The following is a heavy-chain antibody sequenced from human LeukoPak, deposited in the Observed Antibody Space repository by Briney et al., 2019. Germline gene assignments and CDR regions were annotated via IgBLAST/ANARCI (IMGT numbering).Heavy chain of an antibody. J-gene: IGHJ4*02. CDR1: GFSFSSNG. CDR2: LSGSGSTT. CDR3: AKAGYSSSWPFDY. D-gene: IGHD6-13*01. V-gene: IGHV3-23*01. Sequence: GGSLRLSCAASGFSFSSNGMSWVRQAPGKGLEWVSALSGSGSTTYYADSVKGRFTISRDNSNNTVFLQMNSLRVEDTAVYYCAKAGYSSSWPFDYWGQETQVSVSS.